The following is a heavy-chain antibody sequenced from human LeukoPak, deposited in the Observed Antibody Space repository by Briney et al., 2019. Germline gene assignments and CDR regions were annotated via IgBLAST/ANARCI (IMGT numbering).Heavy chain of an antibody. V-gene: IGHV3-7*01. CDR1: GFTFSSYW. D-gene: IGHD6-13*01. CDR2: IKQDGSEK. CDR3: ARDKSSSWYYYYNYMDV. Sequence: PGGSLRLSCAASGFTFSSYWMSWVRQAPGKGLEWVANIKQDGSEKYYVDSVKGRFTISRDNAKNSLYLQMNSLRAEDTAVYYCARDKSSSWYYYYNYMDVRGKGTTVTVSS. J-gene: IGHJ6*03.